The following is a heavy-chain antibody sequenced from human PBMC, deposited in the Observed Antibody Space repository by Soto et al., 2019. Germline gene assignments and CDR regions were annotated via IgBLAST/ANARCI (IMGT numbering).Heavy chain of an antibody. Sequence: SETLSLTCTVSGGSISSYYWSWIRQPPGKGLEWIGYIYYSGSTNYNPSLKSRVSISVDTSKNQFSLKLSSVTAADTAVYYCAREVGGPGVFDYCGQGTLVTVSS. CDR3: AREVGGPGVFDY. D-gene: IGHD2-15*01. J-gene: IGHJ4*02. V-gene: IGHV4-59*01. CDR1: GGSISSYY. CDR2: IYYSGST.